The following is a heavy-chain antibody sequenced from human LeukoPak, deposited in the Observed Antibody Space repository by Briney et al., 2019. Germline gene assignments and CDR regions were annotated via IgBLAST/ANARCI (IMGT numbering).Heavy chain of an antibody. CDR2: IIPILGIA. V-gene: IGHV1-69*04. CDR1: GGTFSSYT. D-gene: IGHD5-18*01. CDR3: ARDPFGYSYGQRTNYFDY. J-gene: IGHJ4*02. Sequence: SVKVSCKASGGTFSSYTISWVRQAPGQGLEWMGRIIPILGIANYAQKFQGRVTITADKSTGTAYMELSSLRSEDTAVYYCARDPFGYSYGQRTNYFDYWGQGTLVTVSS.